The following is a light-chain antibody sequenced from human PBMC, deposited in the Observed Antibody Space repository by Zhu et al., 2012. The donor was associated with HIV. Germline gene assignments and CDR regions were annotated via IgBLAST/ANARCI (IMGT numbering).Light chain of an antibody. Sequence: EIVMTQSPATLAVSPGERATLSCRASESIKNNLAWYQQKPGQVPRLLISRASTRATGIPDRFSGSGSGTDFTLTISSLQSEDFAVYYCQQYKNWPPWTFGHGTKVEI. V-gene: IGKV3D-15*01. CDR2: RAS. J-gene: IGKJ1*01. CDR1: ESIKNN. CDR3: QQYKNWPPWT.